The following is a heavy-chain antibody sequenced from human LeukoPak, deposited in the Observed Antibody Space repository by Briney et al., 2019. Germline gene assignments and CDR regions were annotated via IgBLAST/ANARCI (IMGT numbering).Heavy chain of an antibody. Sequence: GKPLKISCKGSVYRFTTYWVAWVARIPGKGLEWMGNIYTGDSDTRYSPSLQGQVTISADKSISTAFLQWSSLTASDTAMYHCARQQVAYYYYYGMDVWGKGTTVTVSP. V-gene: IGHV5-51*01. CDR3: ARQQVAYYYYYGMDV. CDR2: IYTGDSDT. CDR1: VYRFTTYW. J-gene: IGHJ6*04. D-gene: IGHD2-15*01.